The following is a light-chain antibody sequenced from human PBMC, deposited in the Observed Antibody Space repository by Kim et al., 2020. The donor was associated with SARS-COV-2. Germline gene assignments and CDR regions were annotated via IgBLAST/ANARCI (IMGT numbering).Light chain of an antibody. CDR2: DKY. V-gene: IGLV3-19*01. J-gene: IGLJ2*01. CDR1: SLRSYY. CDR3: NSRDNSGNHVV. Sequence: SSELTQDPAVSVALGQTVRITCQGDSLRSYYASWYQQKPGQAPVLVIYDKYSRPSGIPDRFSGSSSGDTASLTITGAQAEDEADYYCNSRDNSGNHVVFGGGTKLTVL.